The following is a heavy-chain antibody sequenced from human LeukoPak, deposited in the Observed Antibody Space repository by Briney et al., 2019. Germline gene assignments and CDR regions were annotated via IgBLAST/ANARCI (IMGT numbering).Heavy chain of an antibody. D-gene: IGHD3-9*01. CDR1: DGSISSYY. CDR2: IYYSGST. Sequence: SETLSLTCTVSDGSISSYYWSWIRQPPGKGLEWIGYIYYSGSTYYNPSLKSRVTISVDTSKNQFSLKLSSVTAADTAVYYCAREPNYDILTGRGMDVWGQGTTVTVSS. J-gene: IGHJ6*02. CDR3: AREPNYDILTGRGMDV. V-gene: IGHV4-59*06.